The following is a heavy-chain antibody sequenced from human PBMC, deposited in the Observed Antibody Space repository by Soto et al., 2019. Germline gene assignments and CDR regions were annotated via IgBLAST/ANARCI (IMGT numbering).Heavy chain of an antibody. J-gene: IGHJ5*02. D-gene: IGHD2-15*01. Sequence: QLQLQESGPGLVTPSETLSLTCTVSGGSISSSSYYWAWLRQPPGKVLEWIGSINYSGTTYYIPSLKSRVTISTDTSKNQFTLRLNSVTAADTAVYYCARRVGCSGGSCRFDPWGQGTLVTVSS. CDR2: INYSGTT. CDR1: GGSISSSSYY. CDR3: ARRVGCSGGSCRFDP. V-gene: IGHV4-39*01.